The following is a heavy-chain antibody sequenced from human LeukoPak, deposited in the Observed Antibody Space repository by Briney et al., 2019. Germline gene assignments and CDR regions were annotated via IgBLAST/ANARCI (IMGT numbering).Heavy chain of an antibody. CDR1: AGSINSYY. V-gene: IGHV3-9*01. CDR3: AREPSEYFDY. D-gene: IGHD6-19*01. CDR2: ISWNSGSI. J-gene: IGHJ4*02. Sequence: LSLTCTVSAGSINSYYWSWIRQPAGKGLEWVSGISWNSGSIGYADSVKGRFTISRDNAKNSLYLQMNSLRAEDTAVYYCAREPSEYFDYWGQGTLVTVSS.